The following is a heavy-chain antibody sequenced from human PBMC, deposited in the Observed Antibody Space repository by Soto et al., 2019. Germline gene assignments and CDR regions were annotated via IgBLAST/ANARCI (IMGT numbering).Heavy chain of an antibody. V-gene: IGHV3-30*03. CDR1: GFIFSRYG. Sequence: QVQLVESGGGVVQPGRSLRLSCAASGFIFSRYGMHWVRQAPGKGLEWAAVISSDGSQTYYGDSVKGRFSISRDNSKNILSLQMNSLRGDDSAVYYCARDSRPLDQYYYYGMDVWGQGTTVTVSS. CDR3: ARDSRPLDQYYYYGMDV. J-gene: IGHJ6*02. D-gene: IGHD1-1*01. CDR2: ISSDGSQT.